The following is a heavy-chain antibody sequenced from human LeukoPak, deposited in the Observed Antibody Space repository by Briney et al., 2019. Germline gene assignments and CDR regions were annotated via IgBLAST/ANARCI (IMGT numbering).Heavy chain of an antibody. CDR2: ISGSGGNT. Sequence: GGSLRLSCAASGFTFSSYAMGWVRHAPGEGLEWVWGISGSGGNTYYAASVKGRFTISRDSSRNTLYLKMNNLRGDDTAVYYCAKKEVISSGEWYFGLWGRGTLVTVSS. CDR3: AKKEVISSGEWYFGL. CDR1: GFTFSSYA. V-gene: IGHV3-23*01. J-gene: IGHJ2*01. D-gene: IGHD6-19*01.